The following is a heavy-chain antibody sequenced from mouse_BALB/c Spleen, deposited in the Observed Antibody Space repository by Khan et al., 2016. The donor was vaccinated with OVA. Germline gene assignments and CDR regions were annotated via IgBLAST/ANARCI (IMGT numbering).Heavy chain of an antibody. CDR3: TRVGNSYGTTFVY. Sequence: QVQLQQSGAELAKPGASVKMSCKASGYSFLNYWIHWVKQRPGQGLEWIGYINPSTGYTDYNQKFKEKATLTADKSSSTAYMQLSSLTSEDSALYHCTRVGNSYGTTFVYWGQDTTLTVSS. V-gene: IGHV1-7*01. CDR1: GYSFLNYW. D-gene: IGHD1-1*01. J-gene: IGHJ2*01. CDR2: INPSTGYT.